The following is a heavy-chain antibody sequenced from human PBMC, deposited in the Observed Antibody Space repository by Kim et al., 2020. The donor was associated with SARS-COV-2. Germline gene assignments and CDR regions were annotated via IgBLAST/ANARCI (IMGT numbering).Heavy chain of an antibody. V-gene: IGHV1-2*04. CDR2: INPNSGGT. CDR1: GYTFTGYY. D-gene: IGHD6-19*01. Sequence: ASVKVSCKASGYTFTGYYMHWVRQAPGQGLEWMGWINPNSGGTNYAQKFQGWVTMTRETSISTAYMELSRLRSDDKAVYYCARNQAVAGKSPYYYYGMDVWGQGTTVTVSS. CDR3: ARNQAVAGKSPYYYYGMDV. J-gene: IGHJ6*02.